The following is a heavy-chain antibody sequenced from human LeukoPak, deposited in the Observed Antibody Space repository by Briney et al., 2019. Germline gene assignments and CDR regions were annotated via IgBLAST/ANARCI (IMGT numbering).Heavy chain of an antibody. D-gene: IGHD3-9*01. CDR2: IYYSGSP. J-gene: IGHJ4*02. CDR3: ARHRYGEYFDY. Sequence: SETLSLTCTVSGGSISNYYWGWIRQPPGRGLEWIGYIYYSGSPNYNPSLKSRVTISVDTSKNQFSLKLSSVTAADTAVYYCARHRYGEYFDYWGQGTLVTVSS. CDR1: GGSISNYY. V-gene: IGHV4-59*01.